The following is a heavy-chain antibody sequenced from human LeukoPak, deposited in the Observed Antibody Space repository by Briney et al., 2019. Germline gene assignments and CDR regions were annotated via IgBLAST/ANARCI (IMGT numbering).Heavy chain of an antibody. D-gene: IGHD4-17*01. CDR3: ATAYGDSDAFDI. V-gene: IGHV3-23*01. Sequence: PGGSLRLSCAASGFTFSSYAMSWVRQAPGKGLEWVSAISGSGGSTYYADSVKGRFTISRGNSKNTLYLQMNSLRAEDTAVYYCATAYGDSDAFDIWGQGTMVTVSS. CDR1: GFTFSSYA. CDR2: ISGSGGST. J-gene: IGHJ3*02.